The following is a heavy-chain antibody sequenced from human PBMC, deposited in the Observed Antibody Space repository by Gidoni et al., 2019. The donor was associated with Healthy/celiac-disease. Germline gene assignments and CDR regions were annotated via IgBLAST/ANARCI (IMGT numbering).Heavy chain of an antibody. V-gene: IGHV3-11*06. CDR3: ARDITIFGARPLDP. D-gene: IGHD3-3*01. Sequence: QVQLVESGGGLVKPGGSLRRSCAAPGFTFRDYYMSWIRQAPGKGLEWVSYISSSSSYTNYADSVKGRFTISRDNAKNSLYLQMNSLRAEDTAVYYCARDITIFGARPLDPWGQGTLVTVSS. CDR2: ISSSSSYT. J-gene: IGHJ5*02. CDR1: GFTFRDYY.